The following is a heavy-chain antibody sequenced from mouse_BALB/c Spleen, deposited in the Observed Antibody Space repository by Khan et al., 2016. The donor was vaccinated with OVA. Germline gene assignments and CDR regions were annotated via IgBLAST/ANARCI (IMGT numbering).Heavy chain of an antibody. CDR3: ARVAYSGTMDY. V-gene: IGHV9-3-1*01. CDR2: INTYTGEP. J-gene: IGHJ4*01. Sequence: QIQLVQSGPELKKPGETVKISCKASGYTFTNYGMNWVKQAPGKGLKWMGWINTYTGEPTYVDDFKGRFAFSLETSASTAYLQISNLENEDTATYCWARVAYSGTMDYWGQGTSVTGSS. CDR1: GYTFTNYG.